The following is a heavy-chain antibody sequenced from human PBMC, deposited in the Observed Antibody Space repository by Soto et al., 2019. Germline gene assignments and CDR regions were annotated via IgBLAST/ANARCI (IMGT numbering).Heavy chain of an antibody. V-gene: IGHV3-23*01. CDR1: GFTFSSYA. Sequence: GGSLRLSCAASGFTFSSYAMSWVRQAPGKGLEWVSAISGSGGSTYYADSVKGRFTISRDNSKNTLYLQMNSLRAEDTAVYYCAKMVHDYVWGSYRHFDYWGQGTLATVSS. CDR3: AKMVHDYVWGSYRHFDY. J-gene: IGHJ4*02. D-gene: IGHD3-16*02. CDR2: ISGSGGST.